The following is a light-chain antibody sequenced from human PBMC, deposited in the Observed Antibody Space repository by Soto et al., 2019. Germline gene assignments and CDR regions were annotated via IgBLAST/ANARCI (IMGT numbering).Light chain of an antibody. CDR3: QQYGRTGT. J-gene: IGKJ1*01. V-gene: IGKV3-20*01. CDR2: GAS. Sequence: EIVLTQSPGTLSLAPGERATLSCRASQSVGGNHLAWYQQKPGQAPRLLIYGASNRATGVPDRFSGSGSGTDFTLTISRLEEEDFAVYFCQQYGRTGTFGQGTKVDIK. CDR1: QSVGGNH.